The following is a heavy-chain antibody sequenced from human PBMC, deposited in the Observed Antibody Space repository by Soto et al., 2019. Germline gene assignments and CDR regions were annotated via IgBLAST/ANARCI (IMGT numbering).Heavy chain of an antibody. D-gene: IGHD1-26*01. J-gene: IGHJ1*01. CDR2: ISGSGGST. V-gene: IGHV3-23*01. Sequence: GGSLRLSCAASGFTFSSYAMSWVRQAPGKGLEWVSAISGSGGSTYYADSVKGRFTISRDNSKNTLYLQMNSLRAEDTAVYYCAPKGTIVGATTEYFQHWGQGTLVTVSS. CDR3: APKGTIVGATTEYFQH. CDR1: GFTFSSYA.